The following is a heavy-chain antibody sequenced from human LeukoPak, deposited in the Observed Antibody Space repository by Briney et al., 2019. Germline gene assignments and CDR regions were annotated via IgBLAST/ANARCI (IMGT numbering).Heavy chain of an antibody. V-gene: IGHV1-8*02. Sequence: VASVKVSCKASGGTFSSYAISWVRQAPGQGLEWMGWMNPNSGNTGYAQKFQGRVTMTRNTSISTAYMELSSLRSEDTAVYYCATTSYSGYDLDYWGQGTLVTVSS. CDR1: GGTFSSYA. J-gene: IGHJ4*02. CDR3: ATTSYSGYDLDY. D-gene: IGHD5-12*01. CDR2: MNPNSGNT.